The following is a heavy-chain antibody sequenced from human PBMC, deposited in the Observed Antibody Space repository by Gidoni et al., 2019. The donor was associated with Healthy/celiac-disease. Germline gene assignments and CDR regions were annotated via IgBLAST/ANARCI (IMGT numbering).Heavy chain of an antibody. Sequence: QVQLQQWGAGLLKPSETLSLTCAVYGGSFSGYYWSWIRKPPGKGLEWIGEINHSGSTNYNPSLKSRFTISVDTSKNQFSLKLSSVTAADTAVYYCARGNFGWLQFYRPAGAYDYWGQGTLVTVSS. D-gene: IGHD5-12*01. CDR3: ARGNFGWLQFYRPAGAYDY. CDR1: GGSFSGYY. V-gene: IGHV4-34*01. CDR2: INHSGST. J-gene: IGHJ4*02.